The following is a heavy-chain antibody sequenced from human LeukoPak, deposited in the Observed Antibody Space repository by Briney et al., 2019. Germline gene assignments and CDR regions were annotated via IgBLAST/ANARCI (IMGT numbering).Heavy chain of an antibody. J-gene: IGHJ6*02. Sequence: ASVKVSCKASGYTFASYGISWVRQAPGQGLEWMGWISGYTGNTNYAQKLQGRVTMTTDTSTSTAYMELRSLRSDDTAVYYCARAIKAAAGRTYYYYGMDVWGQGATVTVSS. CDR1: GYTFASYG. V-gene: IGHV1-18*01. CDR2: ISGYTGNT. CDR3: ARAIKAAAGRTYYYYGMDV. D-gene: IGHD6-13*01.